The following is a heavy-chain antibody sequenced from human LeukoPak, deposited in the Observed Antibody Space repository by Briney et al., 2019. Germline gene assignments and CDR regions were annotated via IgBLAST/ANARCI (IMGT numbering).Heavy chain of an antibody. V-gene: IGHV3-74*01. CDR3: ARDRVATIFTYHPMFDS. D-gene: IGHD3-10*02. CDR1: RFTFSVHW. J-gene: IGHJ5*01. CDR2: INPDESDK. Sequence: GGSLRLSCAASRFTFSVHWMHWVRQAPGKGLEWVSRINPDESDKAYADSVKGRFTISRDNAKNTLYLQMNSLRAEDTAVYYCARDRVATIFTYHPMFDSWGLGTLVTVSS.